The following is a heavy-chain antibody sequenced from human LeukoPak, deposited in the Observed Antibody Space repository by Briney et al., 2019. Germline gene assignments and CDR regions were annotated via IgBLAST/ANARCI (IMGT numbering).Heavy chain of an antibody. CDR1: GFTFRSYP. D-gene: IGHD4-17*01. J-gene: IGHJ4*02. Sequence: GGSLRLSCAASGFTFRSYPMTWVRQAPGKWLECASAISGSGDSTYYADSVKGRFTISRDNSRNTLYLQMNSLRADDTAMYYCAVEKRSTTAYDYWGQGTLVTVSS. V-gene: IGHV3-23*01. CDR3: AVEKRSTTAYDY. CDR2: ISGSGDST.